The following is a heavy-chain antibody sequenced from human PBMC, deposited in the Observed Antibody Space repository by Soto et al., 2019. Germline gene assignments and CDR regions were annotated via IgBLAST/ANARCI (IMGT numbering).Heavy chain of an antibody. J-gene: IGHJ6*02. CDR3: TIPTPDTTRVTSYYYFAMDV. CDR1: GFSVTDAW. CDR2: IKSQLDGGST. D-gene: IGHD5-18*01. Sequence: DVQLLESGGGLVEPGGSLRLSCAVSGFSVTDAWMNWVRQVPGKGLAWVGRIKSQLDGGSTDYAAPVKGRFTISKDDSKTTLYLHMNSLKPEDTAVYYCTIPTPDTTRVTSYYYFAMDVWGPGTTVSVSS. V-gene: IGHV3-15*07.